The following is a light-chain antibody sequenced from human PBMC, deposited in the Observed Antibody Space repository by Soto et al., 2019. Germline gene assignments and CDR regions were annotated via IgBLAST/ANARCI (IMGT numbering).Light chain of an antibody. V-gene: IGKV3-15*01. CDR3: QQYHYWWT. CDR2: GAS. J-gene: IGKJ1*01. CDR1: QSVSSSY. Sequence: EIVLTQSPGTLSLPPGERATLSCRASQSVSSSYLGWYQQKPGQVPRLLIYGASNRATGVSARFSGSGSGTEFTLTISSLQSEDFAVYYCQQYHYWWTFGQGTKVDIK.